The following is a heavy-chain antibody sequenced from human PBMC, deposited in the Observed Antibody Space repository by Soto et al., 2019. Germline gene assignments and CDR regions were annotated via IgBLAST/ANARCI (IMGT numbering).Heavy chain of an antibody. J-gene: IGHJ6*02. CDR2: IIPIFGTP. Sequence: SVKVSCKASGGSFSTYAISWVRQAPGQGLEWMRGIIPIFGTPNYAQKFQGRVTITADRSTSTAYLELNSLRSEDTAVYYCAAPRTDGYKVPDPSTYYYYGLDVWGQGTTVTVSS. D-gene: IGHD5-12*01. CDR3: AAPRTDGYKVPDPSTYYYYGLDV. CDR1: GGSFSTYA. V-gene: IGHV1-69*06.